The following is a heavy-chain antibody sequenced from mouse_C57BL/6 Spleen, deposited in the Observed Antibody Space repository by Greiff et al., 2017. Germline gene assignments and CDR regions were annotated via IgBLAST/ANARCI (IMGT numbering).Heavy chain of an antibody. CDR1: GYTFTDYY. CDR2: INPNNGGT. CDR3: AREDGRAMDY. J-gene: IGHJ4*01. Sequence: VQLQQSGPELVKPGASVKISCKASGYTFTDYYMNWVKQSHGKSLEWIGDINPNNGGTSYNQKFKGKATLTVDKSSSTAYMELRSLTSEDSAVYYCAREDGRAMDYWGQGTSVTVSS. V-gene: IGHV1-26*01.